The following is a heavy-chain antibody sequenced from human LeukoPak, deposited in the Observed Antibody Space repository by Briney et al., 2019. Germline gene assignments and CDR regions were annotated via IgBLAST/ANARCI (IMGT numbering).Heavy chain of an antibody. D-gene: IGHD3-10*01. V-gene: IGHV4-61*02. J-gene: IGHJ6*03. CDR1: GGSISSGSYY. CDR3: ARVEGFAGSGSYYNLFHYYYMDV. Sequence: PSETLSLTCTVSGGSISSGSYYWSWIRQPAGKGLEWIGRIYISGSTKYNPSLKSRVTMSVDTSKKQFSLKLSSVTAADTAVYYCARVEGFAGSGSYYNLFHYYYMDVWGKGTTVTISS. CDR2: IYISGST.